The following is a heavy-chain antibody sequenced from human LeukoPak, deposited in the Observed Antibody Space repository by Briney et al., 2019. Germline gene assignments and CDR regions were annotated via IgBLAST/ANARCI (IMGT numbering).Heavy chain of an antibody. Sequence: SETLSLTCTVSGGSISSYYWSWIRQPAGKGLEWIGRIYTSGSTNYNPSLKSRVTMSVDKSKNKFSLRLSSVTAADTAVYYCARARGVCTNGVCYRAYYFDYWGQGTLVTVSS. CDR3: ARARGVCTNGVCYRAYYFDY. J-gene: IGHJ4*02. CDR2: IYTSGST. CDR1: GGSISSYY. D-gene: IGHD2-8*01. V-gene: IGHV4-4*07.